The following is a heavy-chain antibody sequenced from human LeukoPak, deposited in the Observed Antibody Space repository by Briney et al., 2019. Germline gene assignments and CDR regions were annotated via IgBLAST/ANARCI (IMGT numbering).Heavy chain of an antibody. V-gene: IGHV1-2*02. J-gene: IGHJ5*02. Sequence: ASVKVSCKASGYTFTEYYMHWLRQAPGLVFEWMGSINPNSGDTHYSPEFQGRVTLTRDTSIKTAYMEMNSLKSDDTAVYYCVRDIAPIGSWWFDPWGQGTLIIVSS. CDR1: GYTFTEYY. D-gene: IGHD2-15*01. CDR2: INPNSGDT. CDR3: VRDIAPIGSWWFDP.